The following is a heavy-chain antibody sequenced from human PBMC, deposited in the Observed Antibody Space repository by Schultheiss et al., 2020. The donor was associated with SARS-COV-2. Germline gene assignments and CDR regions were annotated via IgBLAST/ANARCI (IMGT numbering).Heavy chain of an antibody. CDR2: ISWNSGRI. CDR3: ARDNLSGQRIFDY. D-gene: IGHD2-15*01. V-gene: IGHV3-9*03. Sequence: GGSLRLSCAASGFTFDDYAMHWVRQPPGKGLEWVSSISWNSGRIGYADSVKGRFTISRDNSKNTLYLQMGSLRAEDMAVYYCARDNLSGQRIFDYWGQGTLVTVSS. CDR1: GFTFDDYA. J-gene: IGHJ4*02.